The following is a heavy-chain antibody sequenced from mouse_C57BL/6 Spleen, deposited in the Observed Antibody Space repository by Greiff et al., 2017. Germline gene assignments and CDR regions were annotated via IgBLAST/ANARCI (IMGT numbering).Heavy chain of an antibody. D-gene: IGHD2-3*01. CDR3: TRKGYDNYVDY. CDR2: IYPYNGVS. V-gene: IGHV1-31*01. J-gene: IGHJ2*01. CDR1: GYSFTGYY. Sequence: EVQLVESGPELVKPGASVKISCKASGYSFTGYYMHWVKQSHGHILDWIGYIYPYNGVSSYNQKFKGKATLTVDKSSSTAYMELRSLTSEDSAVYYCTRKGYDNYVDYWGQGTTLTVSS.